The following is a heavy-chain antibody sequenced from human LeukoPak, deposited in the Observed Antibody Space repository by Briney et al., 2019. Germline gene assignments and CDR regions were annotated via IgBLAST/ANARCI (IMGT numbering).Heavy chain of an antibody. CDR1: GFTFSSYA. D-gene: IGHD3-22*01. Sequence: GGSLRLSCAASGFTFSSYAMSWVRQAPGKGLEWVSAISGSGGSTYYADSVKGRFTISRDNSKNTLYLQMNSLRSEDTAVYYCAKRGSSGFIMYYWGQGTLVTVSS. CDR3: AKRGSSGFIMYY. J-gene: IGHJ4*02. V-gene: IGHV3-23*01. CDR2: ISGSGGST.